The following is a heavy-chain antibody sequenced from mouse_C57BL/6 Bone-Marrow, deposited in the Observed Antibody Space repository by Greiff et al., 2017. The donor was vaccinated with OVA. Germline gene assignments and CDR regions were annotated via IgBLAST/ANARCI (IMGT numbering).Heavy chain of an antibody. CDR3: ARSLLWLRRGFAY. Sequence: VQRVESDAELVKPGASVKISCKVSGYTFTDHTIHWMKQRPEQGLEWIGYIYPRDGSTKYNEKFKGKATLTADKSSSTAYMQLNSLTSEDSAVYFCARSLLWLRRGFAYWGQGTLVTVSA. V-gene: IGHV1-78*01. CDR1: GYTFTDHT. D-gene: IGHD2-9*01. J-gene: IGHJ3*01. CDR2: IYPRDGST.